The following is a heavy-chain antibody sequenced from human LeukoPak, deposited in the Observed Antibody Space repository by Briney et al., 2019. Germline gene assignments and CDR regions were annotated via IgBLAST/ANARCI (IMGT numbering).Heavy chain of an antibody. Sequence: PGGSLRLSCAASGFTFSRYSMNWVRQAPGKGLEWVSSISSSSSYIYDADSVKGRFTISRGNAKNSLYLQMNSLRAEDTAVYYCAIRKYYDILTGYRKIPTSGFDPWGQGTLVTVSS. CDR1: GFTFSRYS. D-gene: IGHD3-9*01. V-gene: IGHV3-21*01. J-gene: IGHJ5*02. CDR3: AIRKYYDILTGYRKIPTSGFDP. CDR2: ISSSSSYI.